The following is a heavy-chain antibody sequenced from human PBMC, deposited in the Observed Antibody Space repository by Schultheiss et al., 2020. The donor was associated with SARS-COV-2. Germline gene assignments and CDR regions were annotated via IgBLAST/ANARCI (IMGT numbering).Heavy chain of an antibody. CDR2: ISWNSDRI. Sequence: GGSLRLSCAASGINFDDYAMNWVRQAPGKGLEWVSSISWNSDRIAYVDSVKGRFTISRDNAKKSLYLHMNSLRAEDTAVYYCAKDRPTPRYFDYWGQGTLVTVSS. J-gene: IGHJ4*02. CDR1: GINFDDYA. CDR3: AKDRPTPRYFDY. D-gene: IGHD2-15*01. V-gene: IGHV3-9*01.